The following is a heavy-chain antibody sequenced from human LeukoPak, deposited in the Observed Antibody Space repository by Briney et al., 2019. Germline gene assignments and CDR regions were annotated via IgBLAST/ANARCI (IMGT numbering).Heavy chain of an antibody. CDR2: IYTSGST. V-gene: IGHV4-4*07. Sequence: SETLSLTCTVSGGSISSYYWTWIRQPAGKGLEWIGRIYTSGSTNYNPSLKSRVAMSVDTSKNQFSLKLGSVTAADTAVYYCARLSADSSSSRGFDYWGQGTLVTVSS. D-gene: IGHD2-2*01. J-gene: IGHJ4*02. CDR3: ARLSADSSSSRGFDY. CDR1: GGSISSYY.